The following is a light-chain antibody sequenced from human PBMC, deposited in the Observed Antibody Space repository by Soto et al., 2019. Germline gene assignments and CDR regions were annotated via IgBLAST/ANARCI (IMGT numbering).Light chain of an antibody. CDR3: QQYGSSPET. V-gene: IGKV3-15*01. J-gene: IGKJ1*01. Sequence: EIVMTQSPATLSVSPGERATLSWRASQSVSSNLAWYQQKPGQAPRLLIYGASTRATGIPARFSGSGSGTDFTLTISRLQPEDFAVYYCQQYGSSPETFGQGTNVDIK. CDR1: QSVSSN. CDR2: GAS.